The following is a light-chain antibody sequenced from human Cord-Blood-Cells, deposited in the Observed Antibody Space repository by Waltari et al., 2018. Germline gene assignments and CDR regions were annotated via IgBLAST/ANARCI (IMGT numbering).Light chain of an antibody. V-gene: IGLV1-47*01. J-gene: IGLJ3*02. CDR3: AAWDDSLSGWV. CDR1: SSNIGSNY. CDR2: RNN. Sequence: QSVLTQPPSASGTPGQRVTISCSGSSSNIGSNYVYWYQQLPGTAPKPLIYRNNQRPSGVPDRFSGSKSGTSASLAISGLRSEDEAEYYCAAWDDSLSGWVFGGGTKLTVL.